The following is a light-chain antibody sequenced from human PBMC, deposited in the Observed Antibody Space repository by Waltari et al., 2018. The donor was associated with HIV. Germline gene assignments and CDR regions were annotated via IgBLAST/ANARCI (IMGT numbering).Light chain of an antibody. V-gene: IGLV3-27*01. CDR1: LLAKKY. J-gene: IGLJ3*02. Sequence: SYELTQPSSVSVSPGQTARITCSGDLLAKKYVRWFQQKPGQAPVLVMYKDSERPSGIPARFSGSSSGTTVSLTIGGAQVDDEADYYCYSAADNSGLFGGGTKFTVL. CDR3: YSAADNSGL. CDR2: KDS.